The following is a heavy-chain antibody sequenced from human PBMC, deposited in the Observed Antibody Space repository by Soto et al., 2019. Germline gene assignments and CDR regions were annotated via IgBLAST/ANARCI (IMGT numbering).Heavy chain of an antibody. V-gene: IGHV4-39*07. Sequence: SETLSLTCTVSGGSISSSSYYWGWIRQPPGKGLEWIGSIYYSGSTYYNPSLKSRVTISVDTSKNQFSLKLSSVTAADTAVYYCARDHRPTDYYDSSGFPNWFDPWGQGTLVTVSS. D-gene: IGHD3-22*01. CDR2: IYYSGST. CDR3: ARDHRPTDYYDSSGFPNWFDP. CDR1: GGSISSSSYY. J-gene: IGHJ5*02.